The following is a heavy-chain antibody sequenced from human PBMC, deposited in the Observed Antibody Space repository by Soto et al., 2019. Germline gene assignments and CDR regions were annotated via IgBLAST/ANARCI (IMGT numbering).Heavy chain of an antibody. D-gene: IGHD2-15*01. CDR2: INPNSGGT. CDR3: ASRGYCSGGSCSIFDY. CDR1: GYTFSDYY. Sequence: ASVKVSCKASGYTFSDYYIHWVRQAPGQGLEWMGWINPNSGGTKYAPKFQGGVTMTRDTSITTAYMELSRLRSGDTAVYYCASRGYCSGGSCSIFDYWGQGTLVTVSS. V-gene: IGHV1-2*02. J-gene: IGHJ4*02.